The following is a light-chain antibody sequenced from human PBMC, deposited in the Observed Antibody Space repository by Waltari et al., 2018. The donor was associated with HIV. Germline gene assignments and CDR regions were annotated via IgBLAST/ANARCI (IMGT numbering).Light chain of an antibody. V-gene: IGLV7-46*01. CDR1: TGAVTSGHY. CDR2: DTS. J-gene: IGLJ3*02. Sequence: QAVVTQEPSLTVSPGGTITLTCGSSTGAVTSGHYPYWFQQKPGQAPRTLVCDTSNTHSWTPARFSGSLLGGKAALTLSGAQPEDEADYYCLLFYSGARVFGGGTKLTVL. CDR3: LLFYSGARV.